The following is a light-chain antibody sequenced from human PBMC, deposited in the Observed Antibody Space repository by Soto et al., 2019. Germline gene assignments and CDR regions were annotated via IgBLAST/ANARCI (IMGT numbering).Light chain of an antibody. CDR3: SSYTTANTYV. Sequence: QSVLTQPASVSGSPGQSITISCTGSNSDVGGYRYVSWYQQHPAKAPQLMIYEVFNRPSGVSHRFSGSKSGNTASLTISGLQAEDEAHYYCSSYTTANTYVFGTGTKVIV. CDR2: EVF. CDR1: NSDVGGYRY. V-gene: IGLV2-14*01. J-gene: IGLJ1*01.